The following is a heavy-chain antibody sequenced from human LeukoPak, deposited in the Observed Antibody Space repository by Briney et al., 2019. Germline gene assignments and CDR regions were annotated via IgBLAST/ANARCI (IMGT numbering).Heavy chain of an antibody. V-gene: IGHV3-23*01. Sequence: PGGSLRLSCEASGFTFSDSAMSWVRQASGRGLEWVSLISASGGNSYYADSVKGRFTASRDSSKNTLHLQMNSLRAEDTAVYYCERDIELSCWGQGTLVTVSS. CDR3: ERDIELSC. D-gene: IGHD1-26*01. J-gene: IGHJ4*02. CDR1: GFTFSDSA. CDR2: ISASGGNS.